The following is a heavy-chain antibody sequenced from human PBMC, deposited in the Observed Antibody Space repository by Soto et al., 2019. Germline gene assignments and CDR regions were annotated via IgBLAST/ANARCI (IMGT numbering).Heavy chain of an antibody. Sequence: GASVKVSCKSSAYTFTSYGISCMRQAPGQGLEWMGWISAYNGKTNYAQKFQGRVTMTTDTSTSTAYMELRSLRFDDTAVYYCARDSPIAVAGNVDYWGQGTLVTVS. CDR2: ISAYNGKT. D-gene: IGHD6-19*01. J-gene: IGHJ4*02. CDR3: ARDSPIAVAGNVDY. V-gene: IGHV1-18*01. CDR1: AYTFTSYG.